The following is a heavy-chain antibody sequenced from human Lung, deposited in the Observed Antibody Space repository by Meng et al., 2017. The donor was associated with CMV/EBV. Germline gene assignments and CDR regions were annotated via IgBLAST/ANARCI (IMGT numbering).Heavy chain of an antibody. Sequence: QVQLVQSGAEVKKPGASVKVSXKASGNTLTSYAMHWVRQAPGQRLEWMGWINAGNGNTKYSQRFQGRVTITRDTSASTAYMELSSLRSEDTTVYYCARAGYDSSGYYPQPFDDWGQGTLVTVSS. CDR1: GNTLTSYA. D-gene: IGHD3-22*01. CDR2: INAGNGNT. J-gene: IGHJ4*02. CDR3: ARAGYDSSGYYPQPFDD. V-gene: IGHV1-3*01.